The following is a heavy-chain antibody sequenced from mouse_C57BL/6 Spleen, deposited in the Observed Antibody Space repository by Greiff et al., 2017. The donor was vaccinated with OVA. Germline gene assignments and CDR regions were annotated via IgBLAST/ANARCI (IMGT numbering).Heavy chain of an antibody. V-gene: IGHV1-52*01. J-gene: IGHJ4*01. D-gene: IGHD1-1*01. CDR2: IDSSDSET. Sequence: QVQLQQPGAELVRPGSSVKLSCKASGYTFTSYWMHWVKQRPIQGLEWIGNIDSSDSETHYNQKFKDKATLTVDKSSSTAYMQLSSQTSEDSAVYYCARGRGSSYGVAMDYWGQGTSVTVSS. CDR1: GYTFTSYW. CDR3: ARGRGSSYGVAMDY.